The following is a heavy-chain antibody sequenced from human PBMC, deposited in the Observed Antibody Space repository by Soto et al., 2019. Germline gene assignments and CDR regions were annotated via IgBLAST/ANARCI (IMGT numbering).Heavy chain of an antibody. J-gene: IGHJ4*02. CDR1: GESFSGYY. CDR3: ARSITMVRGVIVPYYFDY. CDR2: INHSGST. V-gene: IGHV4-34*01. D-gene: IGHD3-10*01. Sequence: SETLSLTCAVYGESFSGYYWSWIRQPPGKGLEWIGEINHSGSTNYNPSLKSRVTISVDTSKNQFSLKLSSVTAADTAVYYCARSITMVRGVIVPYYFDYWGQGTLVTVSS.